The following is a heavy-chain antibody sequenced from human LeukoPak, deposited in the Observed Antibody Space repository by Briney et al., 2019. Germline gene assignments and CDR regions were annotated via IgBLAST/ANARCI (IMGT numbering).Heavy chain of an antibody. CDR1: GFTFSSYG. CDR3: AGGALHYDILTGNYYGMDV. J-gene: IGHJ6*02. V-gene: IGHV3-33*01. CDR2: IWYDGSNK. Sequence: GGSLRLSCAASGFTFSSYGMHWVRLAPGKGLEWVAVIWYDGSNKYYADSVKGRFTISRDNSKNTLYLQMNSLRAEDTAVYYCAGGALHYDILTGNYYGMDVWGQGTTVTVSS. D-gene: IGHD3-9*01.